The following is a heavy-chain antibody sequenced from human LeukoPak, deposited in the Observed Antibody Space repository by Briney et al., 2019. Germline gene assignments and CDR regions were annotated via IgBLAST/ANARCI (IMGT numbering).Heavy chain of an antibody. Sequence: PGGSLRLSCAASGFTFSSYAMSWVRQAPGKGLEWVSAISGSGGSTYYADSVKGRFTISRDNSKNTLYLQMNSLRAEGTAVYYCAKGRGIAAAGTTFDYWGQGTLVTVSS. V-gene: IGHV3-23*01. J-gene: IGHJ4*02. CDR3: AKGRGIAAAGTTFDY. CDR1: GFTFSSYA. D-gene: IGHD6-13*01. CDR2: ISGSGGST.